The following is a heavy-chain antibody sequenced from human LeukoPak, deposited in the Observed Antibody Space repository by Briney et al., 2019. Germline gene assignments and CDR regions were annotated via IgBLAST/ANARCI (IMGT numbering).Heavy chain of an antibody. CDR3: ARAHSYGTPFDY. CDR1: GYTFTSYG. J-gene: IGHJ4*02. Sequence: ASVKVSCKASGYTFTSYGISWVRQAPGQGLEWMGWISAYNGNTNYAQKPQGRVTMTTDTSTSTAYMELRSLRSDDTAVYYCARAHSYGTPFDYWGQGTLVTVSS. CDR2: ISAYNGNT. D-gene: IGHD5-18*01. V-gene: IGHV1-18*01.